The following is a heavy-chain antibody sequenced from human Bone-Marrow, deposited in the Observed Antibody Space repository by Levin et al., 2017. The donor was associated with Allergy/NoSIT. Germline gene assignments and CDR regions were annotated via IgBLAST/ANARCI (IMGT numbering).Heavy chain of an antibody. CDR2: SRNKANRYIT. Sequence: GGSLRLSCATSGFTFSDHYIEWVRQAPGKGLEWVGRSRNKANRYITEYAASVEGRFTISRDDSMKSLYLQMNSLKTDATAGYYCLRWSSGAADYWGQGTMVTVSS. J-gene: IGHJ4*02. D-gene: IGHD7-27*01. CDR1: GFTFSDHY. V-gene: IGHV3-72*01. CDR3: LRWSSGAADY.